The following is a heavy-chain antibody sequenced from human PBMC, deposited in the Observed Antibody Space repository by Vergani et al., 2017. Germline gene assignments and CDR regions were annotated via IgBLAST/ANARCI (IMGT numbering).Heavy chain of an antibody. J-gene: IGHJ3*02. V-gene: IGHV3-9*01. CDR1: GFTFDDYA. CDR2: ISWNSGSI. Sequence: EVQLVESGGGLVQPGRSLRLSCAASGFTFDDYAMHWVRQAPGKGLEWVSGISWNSGSIGYADSVKGRFTISRDNAKNSLYLQMNSLRAEDTAVYYCAKRRGSLVRGVGGAFDIWGQGTMVTVSS. CDR3: AKRRGSLVRGVGGAFDI. D-gene: IGHD2-2*01.